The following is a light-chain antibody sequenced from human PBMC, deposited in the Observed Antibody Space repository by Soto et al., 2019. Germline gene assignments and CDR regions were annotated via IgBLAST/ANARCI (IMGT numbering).Light chain of an antibody. CDR2: KAS. Sequence: DIQMTQSPSTLSASVGDRVTITCRASQSISSWLAWYQQKPGKAPKLLIYKASSLESGVQSRFSGSGSGTEFTLTISSLQPDDFATYYCQKYNSTWTFGQGTKVEIK. J-gene: IGKJ1*01. CDR3: QKYNSTWT. CDR1: QSISSW. V-gene: IGKV1-5*03.